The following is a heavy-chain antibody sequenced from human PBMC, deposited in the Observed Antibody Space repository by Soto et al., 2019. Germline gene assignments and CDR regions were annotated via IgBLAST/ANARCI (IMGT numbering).Heavy chain of an antibody. CDR3: ASEQLPPSGYFCGLDV. J-gene: IGHJ6*01. V-gene: IGHV3-30-3*01. D-gene: IGHD6-6*01. Sequence: QVQLVESGGGVVQPGRSQRLSCAASGFTFSTYALHWVRQAPGKGLEWVAIVSSDGTNSYYADSVKGRFTISRDNPKNPLFLQMNSLRGEEPVGYYCASEQLPPSGYFCGLDVWGQGATVTASS. CDR1: GFTFSTYA. CDR2: VSSDGTNS.